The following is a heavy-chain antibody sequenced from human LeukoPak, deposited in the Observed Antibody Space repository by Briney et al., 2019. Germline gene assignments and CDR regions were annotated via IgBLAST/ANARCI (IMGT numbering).Heavy chain of an antibody. Sequence: GGSLRLSCAASEFIFSGYWMNRVRQAPGKGLEWVANIKQDGSEKQYVDSVRGRFTISRDNAKNSLYLQMNSLRVEDTAVYYCARDGFVGAADYWGQGTLVTVSS. J-gene: IGHJ4*02. CDR2: IKQDGSEK. CDR3: ARDGFVGAADY. CDR1: EFIFSGYW. V-gene: IGHV3-7*01. D-gene: IGHD6-13*01.